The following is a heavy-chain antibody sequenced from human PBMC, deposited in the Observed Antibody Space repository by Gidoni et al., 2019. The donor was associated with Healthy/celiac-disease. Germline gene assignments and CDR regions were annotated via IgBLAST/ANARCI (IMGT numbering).Heavy chain of an antibody. Sequence: EVQLVESGGGLVKPGGSLRPSCAASGFSFSRYSMNWVRQAPAKGLEWVSSISSSSSYIYDADSVKGRFTISRDNAKNSLYLQMNSLRAEDTAVSYCARDYEIHPYYFYYWGQGTLVTVSS. V-gene: IGHV3-21*01. CDR3: ARDYEIHPYYFYY. D-gene: IGHD3-3*01. J-gene: IGHJ4*02. CDR2: ISSSSSYI. CDR1: GFSFSRYS.